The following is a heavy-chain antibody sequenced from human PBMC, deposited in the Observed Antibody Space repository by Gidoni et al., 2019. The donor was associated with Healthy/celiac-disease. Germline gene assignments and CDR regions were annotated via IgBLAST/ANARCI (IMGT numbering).Heavy chain of an antibody. Sequence: QVQLQESGPGLVKPSETLSLTCTVSGGSISSYYWSWIRQPPGKGLEWIGYIYYSGSTNYNPSLKSRVTISVDTSKNQFSLKLSSVTAADTAVYYCASTYYYDSSGRGDAFDIWGQGTMVTVSS. V-gene: IGHV4-59*01. CDR2: IYYSGST. J-gene: IGHJ3*02. CDR3: ASTYYYDSSGRGDAFDI. D-gene: IGHD3-22*01. CDR1: GGSISSYY.